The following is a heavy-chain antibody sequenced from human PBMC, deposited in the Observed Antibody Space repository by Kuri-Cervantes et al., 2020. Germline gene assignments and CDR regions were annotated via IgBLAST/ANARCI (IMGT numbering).Heavy chain of an antibody. J-gene: IGHJ4*02. V-gene: IGHV3-49*03. CDR3: ARVGSGYDLGYFDY. D-gene: IGHD5-12*01. CDR2: IRSKAYGGTT. CDR1: GFTFGDYA. Sequence: GESLKISCTASGFTFGDYAMSWFRQAPGKGLEWVGFIRSKAYGGTTEYAASVKGRFTISRDDSKSIAYLQMNSLKTEDTAVYYCARVGSGYDLGYFDYWGQGTLVTVSS.